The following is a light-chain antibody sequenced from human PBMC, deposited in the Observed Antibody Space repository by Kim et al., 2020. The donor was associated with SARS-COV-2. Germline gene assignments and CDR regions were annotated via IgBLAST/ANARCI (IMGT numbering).Light chain of an antibody. J-gene: IGLJ3*02. V-gene: IGLV1-44*01. CDR2: NDN. CDR1: GSNVGRHF. CDR3: ATWDVSLNGWV. Sequence: GPRVTIAGPGNGSNVGRHFVNWDHQLPGTAPKVFIYNDNQRPSGVPDRFSGSRSGTSASLAISWLQSEDEADYYCATWDVSLNGWVFGGGTQLTVL.